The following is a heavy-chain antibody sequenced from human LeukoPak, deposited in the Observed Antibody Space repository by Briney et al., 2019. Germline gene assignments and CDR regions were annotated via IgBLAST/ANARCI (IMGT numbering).Heavy chain of an antibody. CDR1: GFMFNNYW. J-gene: IGHJ5*02. D-gene: IGHD3-22*01. CDR2: INQDGSDK. Sequence: GGSLRLSCAASGFMFNNYWMTWVRQAPGKGLEWVGNINQDGSDKYYGDSVKGRFTISRDNAKNSLYLQMNSLRAEDTAVYYCARERGDYYDSSGYSQYNWFDPWGQGTLVTVSS. V-gene: IGHV3-7*01. CDR3: ARERGDYYDSSGYSQYNWFDP.